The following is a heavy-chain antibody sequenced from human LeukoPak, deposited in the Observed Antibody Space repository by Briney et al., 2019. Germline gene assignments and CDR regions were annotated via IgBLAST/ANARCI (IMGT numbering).Heavy chain of an antibody. V-gene: IGHV4-34*01. J-gene: IGHJ6*03. CDR2: INHSGST. CDR1: GGSFSGYY. Sequence: SETLSLTCAVYGGSFSGYYWSWIRQPPGKGLEWIGEINHSGSTNYNPSLKSRVTISVDTSKNQFSLKLSSVTAADTAVYYCARVGRYRTNYYYMDVWGKGTTVTVSS. D-gene: IGHD1-1*01. CDR3: ARVGRYRTNYYYMDV.